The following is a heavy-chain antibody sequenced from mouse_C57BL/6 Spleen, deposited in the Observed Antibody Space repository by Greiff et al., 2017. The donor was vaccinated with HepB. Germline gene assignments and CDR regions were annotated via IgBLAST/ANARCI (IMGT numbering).Heavy chain of an antibody. J-gene: IGHJ3*01. CDR3: ARLGPYYGSSCAY. Sequence: EVQLQQSGPVLVKPGASVKMSCKASGYTFTDYYMNWVKQSHGKSLEWIGVINPYNGGTSYNQKFKGKATLTVDKSSSTAYMELNSLTSEDSAVYYCARLGPYYGSSCAYWGQGTLVTVSA. D-gene: IGHD1-1*01. CDR2: INPYNGGT. V-gene: IGHV1-19*01. CDR1: GYTFTDYY.